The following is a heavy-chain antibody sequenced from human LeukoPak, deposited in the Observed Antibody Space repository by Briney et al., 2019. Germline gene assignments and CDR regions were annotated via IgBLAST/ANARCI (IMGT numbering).Heavy chain of an antibody. D-gene: IGHD3-10*01. CDR2: IKSKSDGGTT. CDR3: TTDRVFGSATGGYFDY. CDR1: GFTLSNAW. V-gene: IGHV3-15*01. Sequence: PGGSLRLSCAASGFTLSNAWMSWVRHAPGKGLEWVGRIKSKSDGGTTDYAAPVKGRFTISRDDSKNTLYLQMNSLKTEDTAVYYCTTDRVFGSATGGYFDYWGQGTLVTVSS. J-gene: IGHJ4*02.